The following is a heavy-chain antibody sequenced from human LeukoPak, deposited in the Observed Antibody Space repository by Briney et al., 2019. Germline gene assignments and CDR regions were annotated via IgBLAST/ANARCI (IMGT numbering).Heavy chain of an antibody. CDR3: ARDNY. V-gene: IGHV3-7*01. CDR2: IKQDGSEQ. Sequence: GGSLGLSCAASGFTFSNYWMSWVRQAPGKGLEWVANIKQDGSEQYYVDSVKGRFTISRDNAKNSLYLQMNSLRAEDTAVYYCARDNYWGQGTLVTVSS. J-gene: IGHJ4*02. CDR1: GFTFSNYW.